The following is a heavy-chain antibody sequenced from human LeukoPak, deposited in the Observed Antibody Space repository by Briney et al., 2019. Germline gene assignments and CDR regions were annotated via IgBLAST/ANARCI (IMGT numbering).Heavy chain of an antibody. V-gene: IGHV3-15*01. D-gene: IGHD2-21*02. CDR3: TTSFPIVVVTAIRDY. Sequence: GGSLRLSCAASGFTFSNAWMSWVRQAPGKGLEWVGRIKSKTDGGTTDYAAHVKGRFTISRDDSKNTLYLEMNSLKTEDTAVYYCTTSFPIVVVTAIRDYWGQGTLVTVSS. CDR2: IKSKTDGGTT. J-gene: IGHJ4*02. CDR1: GFTFSNAW.